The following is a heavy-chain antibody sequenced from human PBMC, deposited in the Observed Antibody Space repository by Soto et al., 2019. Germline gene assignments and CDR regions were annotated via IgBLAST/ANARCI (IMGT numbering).Heavy chain of an antibody. CDR3: ARGYSSGWFQVGAFDI. CDR1: GFTFSSYW. D-gene: IGHD6-19*01. Sequence: EVQLVESGGGLVQPGGSPRLSCAASGFTFSSYWMHWVRQAPGKGLVWVSRINSDGSSTSYADSVKGRFTISRDNAKNTLYLQMNSLRAEDTAVYYCARGYSSGWFQVGAFDIWGQGTMVTVSS. CDR2: INSDGSST. V-gene: IGHV3-74*01. J-gene: IGHJ3*02.